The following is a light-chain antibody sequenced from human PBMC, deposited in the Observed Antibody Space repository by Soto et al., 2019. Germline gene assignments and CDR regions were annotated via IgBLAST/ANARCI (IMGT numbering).Light chain of an antibody. CDR1: SSDVGGYNF. CDR2: EVS. V-gene: IGLV2-14*01. Sequence: QSVLTQPASVSGSPGQSIAISCTGTSSDVGGYNFVSWYQQHPGKAPKLMIYEVSNRPSGVSNRFSGSKSGNTASLTISGLQAEDEADYYCISYTSTSNIVAFGGGTKLTVL. CDR3: ISYTSTSNIVA. J-gene: IGLJ2*01.